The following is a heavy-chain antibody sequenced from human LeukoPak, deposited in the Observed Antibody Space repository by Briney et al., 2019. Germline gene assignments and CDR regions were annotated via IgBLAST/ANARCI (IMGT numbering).Heavy chain of an antibody. Sequence: GGSLRLSCAASGFTFSSNGIHWVRQAPGKGLEWVAVISDDGNTKFCADSVKGRFTISRDNSKNTLYLQMNSLRPEDTAVYYCAKDVSGGWYFDYWGQGTLVTVSS. CDR1: GFTFSSNG. J-gene: IGHJ4*02. V-gene: IGHV3-30*18. D-gene: IGHD6-19*01. CDR3: AKDVSGGWYFDY. CDR2: ISDDGNTK.